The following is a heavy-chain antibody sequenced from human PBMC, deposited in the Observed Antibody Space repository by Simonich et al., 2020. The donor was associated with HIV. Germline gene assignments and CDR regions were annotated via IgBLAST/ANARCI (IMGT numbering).Heavy chain of an antibody. CDR2: IKQKESEK. CDR1: GFTFSSYW. V-gene: IGHV3-7*01. J-gene: IGHJ1*01. Sequence: EVQLVESGGGLVQPGGSLRLSCAASGFTFSSYWMSWVRQATGKGRRGVANIKQKESEKYYVDSVKGRFTISRDNAKNSLYLQMNSLRAEDTAVYYCTAVYYYGPATGAIEYFQHWGQGTLVTVSS. D-gene: IGHD3-10*01. CDR3: TAVYYYGPATGAIEYFQH.